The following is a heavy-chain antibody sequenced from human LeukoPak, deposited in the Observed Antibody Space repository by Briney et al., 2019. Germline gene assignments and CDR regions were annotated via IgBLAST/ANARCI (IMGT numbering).Heavy chain of an antibody. J-gene: IGHJ3*02. V-gene: IGHV3-48*01. D-gene: IGHD4-17*01. Sequence: AGGSLRLSCAASGFTFSSYSMNWVRQAPGKGLEWVSYISSSSSTIYYADSVKGRFTISRDSAKNSLYLQMNSLRAEDTAVYYCAREGSMTTVTPGAFDIWGQGTMVTVSS. CDR1: GFTFSSYS. CDR3: AREGSMTTVTPGAFDI. CDR2: ISSSSSTI.